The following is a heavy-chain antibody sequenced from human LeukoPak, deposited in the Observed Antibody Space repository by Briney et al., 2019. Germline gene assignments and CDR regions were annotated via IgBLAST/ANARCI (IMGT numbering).Heavy chain of an antibody. CDR1: GGSTSSNY. J-gene: IGHJ6*03. D-gene: IGHD5-24*01. CDR2: IYSTAST. V-gene: IGHV4-4*09. CDR3: ATRAGYGYMDV. Sequence: SETLSLTCTVSGGSTSSNYWSWIRQPPGKGLEWIGYIYSTASTNYNPSLRSRVSMSIDASKNQFYLKLSSVTAADTAVYYCATRAGYGYMDVWGKGTTVTVSS.